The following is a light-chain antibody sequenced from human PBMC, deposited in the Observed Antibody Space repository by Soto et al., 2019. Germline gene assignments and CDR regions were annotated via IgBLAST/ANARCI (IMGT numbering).Light chain of an antibody. V-gene: IGKV2-24*01. CDR3: MQATPSPWT. Sequence: DTVMTQTPLSSPVTLGQPASISCRSSQSLVHSDGNTYLSWLQQRPGQPPRLLISNVSNRFSGVTDRFSGSAAGTDLTLKSSGVQPEAVGVYYCMQATPSPWTFGQGTKVEI. J-gene: IGKJ1*01. CDR1: QSLVHSDGNTY. CDR2: NVS.